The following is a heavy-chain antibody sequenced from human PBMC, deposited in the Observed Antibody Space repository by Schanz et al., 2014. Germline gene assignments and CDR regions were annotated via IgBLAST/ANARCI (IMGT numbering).Heavy chain of an antibody. Sequence: VQLVESGGGVVQPGGSLRLSCAASGFTFTTYSMNWVRQAPGKGLEWVSYISSSSGTIYYADSMKGRFTISRDNAKNSLYLQINSLRDEDTAVYYCARDHASAWYTVDYWGQGTLVTVSS. J-gene: IGHJ4*02. CDR3: ARDHASAWYTVDY. V-gene: IGHV3-48*02. CDR1: GFTFTTYS. CDR2: ISSSSGTI. D-gene: IGHD6-19*01.